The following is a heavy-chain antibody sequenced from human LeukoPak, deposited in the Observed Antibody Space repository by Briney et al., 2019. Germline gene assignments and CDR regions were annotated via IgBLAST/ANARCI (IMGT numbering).Heavy chain of an antibody. CDR3: ARVGYCSHGSCLRLDWYFDL. CDR1: GASISSYY. D-gene: IGHD2-15*01. Sequence: PSETLSLTCTVSGASISSYYWSWIRQPPGKGLEWIGYIYYSGTTNYNPSLKSRVTMSLDTSKNQFSLKLSSATAADTAVYYCARVGYCSHGSCLRLDWYFDLWGRGTLVTVPS. V-gene: IGHV4-59*01. J-gene: IGHJ2*01. CDR2: IYYSGTT.